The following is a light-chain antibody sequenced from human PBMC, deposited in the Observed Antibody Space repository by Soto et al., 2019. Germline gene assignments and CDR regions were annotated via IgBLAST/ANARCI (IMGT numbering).Light chain of an antibody. CDR3: CSYAPSRTLL. CDR1: SSDVGTYNL. V-gene: IGLV2-23*01. J-gene: IGLJ2*01. Sequence: QSALTQPASVSDSPGQSITISCTGTSSDVGTYNLVTWYQQHPGKAPKLIIYEGNKRPSGVSNRFSASKSGNTASLTISGLLAEDEADYYCCSYAPSRTLLFGGGTKLTVL. CDR2: EGN.